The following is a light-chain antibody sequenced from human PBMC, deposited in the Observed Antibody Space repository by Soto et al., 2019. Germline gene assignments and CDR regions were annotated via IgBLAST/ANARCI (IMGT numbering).Light chain of an antibody. CDR1: SYNVGKNL. CDR2: KNN. CDR3: AARDDSLSAWV. Sequence: QSVLTQPPSASGTPGQRVTISCSGGSYNVGKNLVYWYQQRPGTAPKLIIFKNNQRPSGVPDRFSGSNSGSSASLAISGLRSEDEADYFCAARDDSLSAWVFGGGTKLTVL. V-gene: IGLV1-47*01. J-gene: IGLJ3*02.